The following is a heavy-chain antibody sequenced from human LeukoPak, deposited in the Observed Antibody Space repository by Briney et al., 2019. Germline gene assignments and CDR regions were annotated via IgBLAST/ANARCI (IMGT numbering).Heavy chain of an antibody. CDR1: GGTFSSYA. J-gene: IGHJ4*02. CDR3: ARDWTQATDRPIDY. D-gene: IGHD3/OR15-3a*01. V-gene: IGHV1-69*13. CDR2: IIPIFGTA. Sequence: PVKVSCKASGGTFSSYAISWVRQAPGQGLEWMGGIIPIFGTANYAQKFQGRVTITADESTSTAYMELSSLRSEDPAVYYCARDWTQATDRPIDYWCWGTVVMVS.